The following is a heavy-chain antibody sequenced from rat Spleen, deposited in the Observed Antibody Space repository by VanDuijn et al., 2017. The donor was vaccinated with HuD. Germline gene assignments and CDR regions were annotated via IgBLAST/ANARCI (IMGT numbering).Heavy chain of an antibody. Sequence: EVQLVESGGGLVQPGRSLKLSCAASGFTFSKFDMAWVRQAPTKGLEWVASISPSGGNTYYRDSMKGRFTVSSDNAKNTLYLQMDSLRSEDTATYFCARRTHGDYWGQGVMVTVSS. V-gene: IGHV5S13*01. CDR2: ISPSGGNT. CDR1: GFTFSKFD. CDR3: ARRTHGDY. D-gene: IGHD3-5*01. J-gene: IGHJ2*01.